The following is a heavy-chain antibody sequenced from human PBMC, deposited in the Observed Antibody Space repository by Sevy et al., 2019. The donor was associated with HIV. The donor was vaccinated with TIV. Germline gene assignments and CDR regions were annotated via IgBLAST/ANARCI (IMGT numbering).Heavy chain of an antibody. V-gene: IGHV4-31*03. CDR3: ARDLNSDGTDAFHI. J-gene: IGHJ3*02. Sequence: SETLSLTCTVSGGSISSGGHYWSWIRQHPGKGLEWIGYIYYSGTTYYNPSLKSRVTISLDTSKNQFSLKLTSVTAADTAVYFCARDLNSDGTDAFHIWGPGTMVTVSS. CDR1: GGSISSGGHY. D-gene: IGHD1-1*01. CDR2: IYYSGTT.